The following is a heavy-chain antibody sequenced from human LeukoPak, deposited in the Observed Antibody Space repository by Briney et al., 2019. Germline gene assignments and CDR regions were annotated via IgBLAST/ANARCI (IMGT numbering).Heavy chain of an antibody. Sequence: GESLKISCKCSGYSFTSYWIGWVRQMPGKGLEWMGFIYPGDSDTRYSPSFQGQVTISTDKSMSTAYLQGSSLKASDTAMYYCARRRGRYSGDAFDIWGQGTMVTVSS. D-gene: IGHD1-26*01. CDR1: GYSFTSYW. V-gene: IGHV5-51*01. J-gene: IGHJ3*02. CDR2: IYPGDSDT. CDR3: ARRRGRYSGDAFDI.